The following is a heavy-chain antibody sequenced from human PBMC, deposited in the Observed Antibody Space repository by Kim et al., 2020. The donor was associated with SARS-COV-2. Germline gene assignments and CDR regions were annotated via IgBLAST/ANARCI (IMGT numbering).Heavy chain of an antibody. D-gene: IGHD4-17*01. Sequence: SADSVKGRFIISRDNSETTVSLQMNSLTAEDTAVYYCVTDSPGYGDYPEYWGQGILVTVSS. CDR3: VTDSPGYGDYPEY. V-gene: IGHV3-23*01. J-gene: IGHJ4*02.